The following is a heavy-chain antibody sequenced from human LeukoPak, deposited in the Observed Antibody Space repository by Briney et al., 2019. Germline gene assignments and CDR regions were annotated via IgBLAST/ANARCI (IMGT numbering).Heavy chain of an antibody. J-gene: IGHJ4*02. D-gene: IGHD1-7*01. Sequence: GGSLRLSCAVSGFTFSSYAMSWVRQAPGKGLEWVSAISGSGGSTYYADSVKGRFTISRDNSKNTLYLQMNSLRAEDTAVYYCAKGIITGTTQGVYFDYWGQGTLVTVSS. V-gene: IGHV3-23*01. CDR3: AKGIITGTTQGVYFDY. CDR2: ISGSGGST. CDR1: GFTFSSYA.